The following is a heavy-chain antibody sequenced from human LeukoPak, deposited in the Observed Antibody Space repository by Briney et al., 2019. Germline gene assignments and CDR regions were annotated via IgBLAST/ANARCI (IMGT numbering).Heavy chain of an antibody. J-gene: IGHJ4*02. CDR3: ARSYYCGSGSHDY. D-gene: IGHD3-10*01. Sequence: ASVKVSCKASGYTFTGYYMHWVRQAPGQGLEWMGRINPNSGGTNYAQKFQGRVTMTRDTSISTAYMELSRLRSDDTAVYYCARSYYCGSGSHDYWGQGTLVTVSS. V-gene: IGHV1-2*06. CDR1: GYTFTGYY. CDR2: INPNSGGT.